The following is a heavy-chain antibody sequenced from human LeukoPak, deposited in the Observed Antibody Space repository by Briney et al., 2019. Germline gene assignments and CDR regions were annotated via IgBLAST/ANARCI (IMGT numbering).Heavy chain of an antibody. CDR2: IYTSGST. J-gene: IGHJ3*02. D-gene: IGHD6-19*01. Sequence: PSETLYLSCTVSGASISSYYWSWIRQPAGRGLEWIGRIYTSGSTNYNPSLKSRVTMSVDTSKNQFSLKLSSVTAADTAVYYCARDSGWHNAFDIWGQGTMVTVSS. CDR3: ARDSGWHNAFDI. V-gene: IGHV4-4*07. CDR1: GASISSYY.